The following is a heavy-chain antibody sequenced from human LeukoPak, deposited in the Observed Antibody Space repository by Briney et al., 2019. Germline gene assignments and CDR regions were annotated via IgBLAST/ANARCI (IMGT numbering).Heavy chain of an antibody. CDR1: GGSISSYY. V-gene: IGHV4-59*01. CDR2: IYYSGST. CDR3: ARGPDSSGYYTLDY. J-gene: IGHJ4*02. Sequence: PSETLSLTCTVSGGSISSYYWSWIRHPPGKGLEWIGYIYYSGSTKHNPSLKSRVTISVDTSKNQFSLKLSSVTAADTAVYYCARGPDSSGYYTLDYWGQGTLVTVSS. D-gene: IGHD3-22*01.